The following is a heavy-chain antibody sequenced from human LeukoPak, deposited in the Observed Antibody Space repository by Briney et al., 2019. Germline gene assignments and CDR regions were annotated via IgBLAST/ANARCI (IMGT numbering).Heavy chain of an antibody. V-gene: IGHV3-23*01. CDR3: AKAYSYYYDSSGPDY. J-gene: IGHJ4*02. Sequence: PGRSLRLSCAASGFTFSSYAMSWVRQAPGKGLECVSAISGSGGSTYYADSVKGRFTISRDNSKNTLYLQMNSLRAEDTAVYYCAKAYSYYYDSSGPDYWGQGTLVTVSS. CDR1: GFTFSSYA. D-gene: IGHD3-22*01. CDR2: ISGSGGST.